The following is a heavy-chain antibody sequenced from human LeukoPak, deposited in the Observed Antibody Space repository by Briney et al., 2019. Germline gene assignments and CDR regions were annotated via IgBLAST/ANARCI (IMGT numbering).Heavy chain of an antibody. CDR3: ARALRQAVAGSLLFDY. Sequence: SETLSLTCTVSGGSISSYYWRWIRQPPGKGLEWIGYIYYSGSTNYNPSLKSRVTISVDTSKNQFSPKLSSVTAADTAVYYCARALRQAVAGSLLFDYWGQGTLVTVSS. J-gene: IGHJ4*02. D-gene: IGHD2/OR15-2a*01. V-gene: IGHV4-59*08. CDR2: IYYSGST. CDR1: GGSISSYY.